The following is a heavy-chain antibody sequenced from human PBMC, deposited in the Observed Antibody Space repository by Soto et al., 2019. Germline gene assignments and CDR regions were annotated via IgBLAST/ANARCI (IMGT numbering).Heavy chain of an antibody. CDR3: ARGRYCSGGSCSSYGMDA. J-gene: IGHJ6*02. CDR1: GYTFTSYG. V-gene: IGHV1-18*01. Sequence: ASVKVSCKASGYTFTSYGISWVRQAPGQGLEWMGWISAYNGNTNYAQKLQGRVTMTTDTSTSTAYMELRSLRSDDTAVYYCARGRYCSGGSCSSYGMDAWGQGTTVTVSS. D-gene: IGHD2-15*01. CDR2: ISAYNGNT.